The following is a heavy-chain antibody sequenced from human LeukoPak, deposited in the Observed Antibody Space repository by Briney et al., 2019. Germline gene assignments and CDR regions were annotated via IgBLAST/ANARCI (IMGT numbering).Heavy chain of an antibody. CDR3: ARESIESGAFDI. V-gene: IGHV4-59*01. CDR2: IYYSGST. Sequence: KPSETLSLTCTDSGGSISSYYWSWIRQPPGKGLEWIGYIYYSGSTNYNPSLKSRITISVDTSKNQFSLKLSSVTAADTAVYYCARESIESGAFDIWGQGTMVTVSS. CDR1: GGSISSYY. D-gene: IGHD2-21*01. J-gene: IGHJ3*02.